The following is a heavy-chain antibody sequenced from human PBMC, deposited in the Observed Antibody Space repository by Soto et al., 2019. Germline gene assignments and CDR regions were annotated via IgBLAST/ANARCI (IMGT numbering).Heavy chain of an antibody. CDR1: GFRFKSFV. D-gene: IGHD3-16*01. CDR3: ARWGTTGGFDL. J-gene: IGHJ4*02. V-gene: IGHV3-30*19. Sequence: QLQLVESGGGVVQPGTSLRLSCAASGFRFKSFVMHWVRQAPGKGLEWVAFTSYDGSNKDYGDSVKGRFTVSRGNSQNTLLLQMDFLRPEDTALYYCARWGTTGGFDLWGQGTLVSVSS. CDR2: TSYDGSNK.